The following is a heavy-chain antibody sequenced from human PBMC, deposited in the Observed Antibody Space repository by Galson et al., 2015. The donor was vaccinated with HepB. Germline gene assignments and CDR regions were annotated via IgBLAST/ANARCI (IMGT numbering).Heavy chain of an antibody. D-gene: IGHD6-13*01. J-gene: IGHJ6*02. CDR3: ARAPIAAAGTAYYYGMDV. CDR2: IIPIFGTA. CDR1: GFTFTSST. V-gene: IGHV1-69*13. Sequence: SVKVSCKASGFTFTSSTMQWVRQARGQRLEWMGGIIPIFGTANYAQKFQGRVTITADESTSTAYMELSSLRSEDTAVYYCARAPIAAAGTAYYYGMDVWGQGTTVTVSS.